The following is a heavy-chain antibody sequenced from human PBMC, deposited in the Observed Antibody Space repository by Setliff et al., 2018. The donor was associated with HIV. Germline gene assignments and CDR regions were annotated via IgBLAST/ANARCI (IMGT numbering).Heavy chain of an antibody. Sequence: PSETLSLTCNVSGVSISGYYWSWIRQPPGKGLEYIGYIYSNGGTNYNPSLKSRVTISVDTSKNQFSLRLSSVTAADTAVYYCARRSGWSEDYWGQGTLVTVSS. J-gene: IGHJ4*02. CDR2: IYSNGGT. D-gene: IGHD6-19*01. CDR1: GVSISGYY. CDR3: ARRSGWSEDY. V-gene: IGHV4-59*01.